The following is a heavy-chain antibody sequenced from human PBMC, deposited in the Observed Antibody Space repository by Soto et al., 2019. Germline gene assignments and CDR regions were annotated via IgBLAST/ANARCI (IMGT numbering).Heavy chain of an antibody. Sequence: QVQLVESGGGVVQPGRSLRLSCVVSGFSFSSSAMHWVRQAPGKGLEWVAAISHDETINYCADSVKGRFTTSRDNSKKTLYLQMNSLRAEDTAVYYCARRGPDHYDRSGYYYFDYWGQGTLVTVSS. CDR3: ARRGPDHYDRSGYYYFDY. J-gene: IGHJ4*02. D-gene: IGHD3-22*01. V-gene: IGHV3-30-3*01. CDR2: ISHDETIN. CDR1: GFSFSSSA.